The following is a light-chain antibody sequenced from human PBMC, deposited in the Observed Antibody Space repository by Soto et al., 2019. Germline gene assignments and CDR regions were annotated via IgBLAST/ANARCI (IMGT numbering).Light chain of an antibody. J-gene: IGKJ2*01. CDR1: QRMTNNF. CDR3: QQYGRSPFT. CDR2: GAS. V-gene: IGKV3-20*01. Sequence: EIVLTQSPDTLSLSPGERVTLSCRASQRMTNNFLAWFQQKPGLAPRLLIHGASTRASGVPDRFTGGGSGTDFVLTISRVEPEDFAVYYCQQYGRSPFTFVQGNKLQIK.